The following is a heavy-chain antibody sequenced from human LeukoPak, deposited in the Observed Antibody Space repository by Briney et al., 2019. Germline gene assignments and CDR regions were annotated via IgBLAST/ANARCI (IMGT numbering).Heavy chain of an antibody. J-gene: IGHJ4*02. V-gene: IGHV4-59*08. CDR2: IYYSGST. CDR3: ARTYDILTGYEFDY. CDR1: GGSISSYY. Sequence: PSETLSLTCTVSGGSISSYYWSWIRQPPGKGLEWIGYIYYSGSTNYNPSLKSRVTISVDTSKNQFSLKLSSVTAADTAVYYCARTYDILTGYEFDYWGQGTLVTVSS. D-gene: IGHD3-9*01.